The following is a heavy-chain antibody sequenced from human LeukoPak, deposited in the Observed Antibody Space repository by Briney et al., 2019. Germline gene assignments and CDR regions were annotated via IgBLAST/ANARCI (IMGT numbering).Heavy chain of an antibody. Sequence: PGGSLRLSCAASGFTFTSYSMSWVRQAPGKGLEWVSYFTTSGSTIYYADSVKGRFTISRDNAKNSVYLQMNSLRAEDTAVYYCARPGYTSNWYLDYWGQGTLVTVSS. CDR3: ARPGYTSNWYLDY. D-gene: IGHD6-13*01. J-gene: IGHJ4*02. CDR2: FTTSGSTI. V-gene: IGHV3-48*01. CDR1: GFTFTSYS.